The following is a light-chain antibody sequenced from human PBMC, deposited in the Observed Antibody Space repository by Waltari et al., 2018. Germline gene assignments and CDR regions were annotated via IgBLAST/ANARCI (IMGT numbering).Light chain of an antibody. CDR2: GAS. Sequence: EIVMTPSPATLSVSPGERATVSGRASQSVSSNLAWYQQKPGQAPRLLIYGASTRATGIPARFSGSGSGTEFTLTISSMQSEDFAVYYCQQYNNWPPYTFGQGTKLEIK. J-gene: IGKJ2*01. V-gene: IGKV3-15*01. CDR3: QQYNNWPPYT. CDR1: QSVSSN.